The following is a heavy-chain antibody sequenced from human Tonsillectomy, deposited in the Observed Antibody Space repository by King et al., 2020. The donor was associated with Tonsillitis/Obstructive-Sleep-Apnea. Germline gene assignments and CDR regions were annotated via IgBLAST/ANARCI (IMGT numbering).Heavy chain of an antibody. V-gene: IGHV3-48*02. D-gene: IGHD6-6*01. CDR2: ISSSSSTI. CDR1: GFTFSSYS. CDR3: ARDERDSSSSRYYFDY. J-gene: IGHJ4*02. Sequence: VQLVESGGGLVQPGGSLRLSCAASGFTFSSYSMNWVRQAPWQGLEWVSYISSSSSTIYYADSVKGRFTISSDNAKNSLYLQMNSLRDEDTAVYYCARDERDSSSSRYYFDYWGQGTLVTVSS.